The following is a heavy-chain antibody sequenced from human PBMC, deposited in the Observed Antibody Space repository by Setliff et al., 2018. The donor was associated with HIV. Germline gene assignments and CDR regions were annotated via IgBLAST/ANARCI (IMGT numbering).Heavy chain of an antibody. V-gene: IGHV1-69*06. Sequence: SVKVSCKASGDTFNSEVITWVRQAPGQGLEWMGGILPMSGTTKYAEKFQGRLTITSDKPTNSVYMEMTSLRSEDTAVYYCAKADPRTTLGFCSGGNCYTGQFFYAMDVWGQGTTVTVSS. CDR2: ILPMSGTT. CDR3: AKADPRTTLGFCSGGNCYTGQFFYAMDV. J-gene: IGHJ6*02. D-gene: IGHD2-15*01. CDR1: GDTFNSEV.